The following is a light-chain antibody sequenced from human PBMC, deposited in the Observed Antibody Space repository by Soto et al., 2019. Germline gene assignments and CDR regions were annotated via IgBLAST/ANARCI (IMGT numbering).Light chain of an antibody. CDR2: NND. CDR1: SSNIGNNS. Sequence: SVLTQPPSASGTPGQRVTISCSGSSSNIGNNSVSWYQQLPGTAPKLLIYNNDQRPSGVPDQFSASKSGTSASLAISGLQSDDEADYYCAAWDDNLSGFFVFGTGTKVTVL. CDR3: AAWDDNLSGFFV. J-gene: IGLJ1*01. V-gene: IGLV1-44*01.